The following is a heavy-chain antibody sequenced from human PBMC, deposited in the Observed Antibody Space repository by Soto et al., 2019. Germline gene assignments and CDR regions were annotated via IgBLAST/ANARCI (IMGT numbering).Heavy chain of an antibody. V-gene: IGHV1-69*02. D-gene: IGHD5-12*01. J-gene: IGHJ4*02. CDR1: VGTFSSYT. Sequence: SVTVCCKASVGTFSSYTISWVRPAPGQGLEWMGRIIPILGIANYAQKFQGRVTITADKSTSTAYMELSSLRSEDTAVYYCARGREREYSGYDLEYWGQGTLVTVSS. CDR2: IIPILGIA. CDR3: ARGREREYSGYDLEY.